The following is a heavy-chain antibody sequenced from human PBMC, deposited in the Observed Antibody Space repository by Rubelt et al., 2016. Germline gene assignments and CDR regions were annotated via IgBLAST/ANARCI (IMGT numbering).Heavy chain of an antibody. CDR3: ARLPSPKAAAGTSFDY. D-gene: IGHD6-13*01. V-gene: IGHV1-69*04. CDR1: GYTFTSYG. Sequence: QVQLVQSGAEVKKPGASVKVSCKASGYTFTSYGISWVRQAPGQGLEWMGRIIPILGIATYAQKFQGRFTITADKSTSTAYMELSSLRSEDTAVYYCARLPSPKAAAGTSFDYWGQGTLVTVSS. J-gene: IGHJ4*02. CDR2: IIPILGIA.